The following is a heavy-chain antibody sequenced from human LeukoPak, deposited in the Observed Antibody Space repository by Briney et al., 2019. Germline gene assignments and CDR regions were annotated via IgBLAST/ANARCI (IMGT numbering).Heavy chain of an antibody. CDR2: IYYSGKT. Sequence: PSETQSLTCTVSGGSISTRSYYWGWIRQPPGKGLEWIGSIYYSGKTYYNPSLKSRVTISVDTSKNQFSLKLSSVTAADTAVYYCARPPRYCSGGSCYSGGFDYWGQGTLVTVSS. CDR3: ARPPRYCSGGSCYSGGFDY. J-gene: IGHJ4*02. V-gene: IGHV4-39*01. CDR1: GGSISTRSYY. D-gene: IGHD2-15*01.